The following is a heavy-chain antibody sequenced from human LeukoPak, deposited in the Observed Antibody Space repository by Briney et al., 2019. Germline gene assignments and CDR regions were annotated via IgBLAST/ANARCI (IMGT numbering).Heavy chain of an antibody. CDR3: ARAGGSGWSL. Sequence: PSETLSLTCTVFGGSISSYYWSWIRQPPGKGLEWIGYIYYSGSTNYNPSLKSRVTISVDTSKNQFSLKLSSVTAADTAVYYCARAGGSGWSLWGQGTLVTVSS. J-gene: IGHJ4*02. D-gene: IGHD6-19*01. CDR1: GGSISSYY. CDR2: IYYSGST. V-gene: IGHV4-59*08.